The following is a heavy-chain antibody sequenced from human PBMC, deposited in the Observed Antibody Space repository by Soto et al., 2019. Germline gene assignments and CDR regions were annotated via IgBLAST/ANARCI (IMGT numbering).Heavy chain of an antibody. CDR2: ISYDGSNK. CDR1: GFTFSSHA. CDR3: ARGLTVTTSFDY. V-gene: IGHV3-30-3*01. J-gene: IGHJ4*02. Sequence: GGSLRLSCAASGFTFSSHAMHWVRQAPGKGLEWVAVISYDGSNKYYADSVKGRFTISRDNSKNTLYLQMNSLRAEDTAVYYCARGLTVTTSFDYWGQGTLVTVSS. D-gene: IGHD4-17*01.